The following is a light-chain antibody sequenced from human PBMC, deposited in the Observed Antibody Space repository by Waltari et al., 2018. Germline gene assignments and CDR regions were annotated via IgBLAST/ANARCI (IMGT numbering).Light chain of an antibody. CDR2: EVN. V-gene: IGLV2-8*01. J-gene: IGLJ3*02. Sequence: QSALTQPPSASGSPGQSVTISCTGTSSDVGGYDYVSWYQQHPGKAPKLMIYEVNKRPSGLPARFSGSKSGNTASLTASGLQAGDEADYYCSSYAGSTLMFGGGTKLTVL. CDR3: SSYAGSTLM. CDR1: SSDVGGYDY.